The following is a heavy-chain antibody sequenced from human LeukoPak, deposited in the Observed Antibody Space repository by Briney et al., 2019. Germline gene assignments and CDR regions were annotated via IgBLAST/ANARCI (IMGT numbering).Heavy chain of an antibody. CDR1: GFTFSDYA. CDR2: ISGSGIST. CDR3: AKGDNNILTGYYNSFDS. D-gene: IGHD3-9*01. Sequence: GGSLRLSCAASGFTFSDYAMTWIRQAPGKGLEWVSTISGSGISTYFADSVKGRFTITRDNSRNTLFLQMDSLRAEDTALFYCAKGDNNILTGYYNSFDSWGQGTLVTVSS. J-gene: IGHJ4*02. V-gene: IGHV3-23*01.